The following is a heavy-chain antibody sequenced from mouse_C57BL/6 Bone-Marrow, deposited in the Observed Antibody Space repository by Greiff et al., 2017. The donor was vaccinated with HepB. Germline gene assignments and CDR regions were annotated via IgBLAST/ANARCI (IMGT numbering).Heavy chain of an antibody. Sequence: DVKLQESGPGLVKPSQSLSLTCSVTGYSITSGYYWNWIRQFPGNKLEWMGYISYDGSNNYNPSLKNRISITRDTSKNQFFLKLNSVTTEDTATYYCARDLDPFAYWGQGTLVTVSA. J-gene: IGHJ3*01. CDR1: GYSITSGYY. CDR2: ISYDGSN. V-gene: IGHV3-6*01. CDR3: ARDLDPFAY.